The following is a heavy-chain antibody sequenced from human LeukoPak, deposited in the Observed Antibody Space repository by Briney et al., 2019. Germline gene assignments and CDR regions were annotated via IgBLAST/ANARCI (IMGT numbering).Heavy chain of an antibody. V-gene: IGHV1-46*02. D-gene: IGHD3-22*01. J-gene: IGHJ1*01. CDR1: GYPVNSFY. CDR3: ARDYYDTSGYPEYFQH. Sequence: ASVKVSCKASGYPVNSFYTHWVRQAPGQGLEWMGIINPSGGSTSYAQTFQGRVTMTRDTSTSTVYMELSSLRSEDTAVYFCARDYYDTSGYPEYFQHWGQGALVTVSS. CDR2: INPSGGST.